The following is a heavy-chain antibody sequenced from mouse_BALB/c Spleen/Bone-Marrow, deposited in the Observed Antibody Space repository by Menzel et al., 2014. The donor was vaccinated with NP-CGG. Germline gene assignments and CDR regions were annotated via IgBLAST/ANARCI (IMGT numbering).Heavy chain of an antibody. D-gene: IGHD1-1*01. CDR3: TRLFYGSSDYAMDN. Sequence: VKLVESGAELVKPGASVKLSCKASGYTFTSYWMHWVKLRPGQGFEWIGEINPNNGGSNYNEKFKRKATLTVDKSSSTAYMQLNSLTSEDSAVYYCTRLFYGSSDYAMDNWGQGTSVTVSS. CDR1: GYTFTSYW. J-gene: IGHJ4*01. CDR2: INPNNGGS. V-gene: IGHV1S81*02.